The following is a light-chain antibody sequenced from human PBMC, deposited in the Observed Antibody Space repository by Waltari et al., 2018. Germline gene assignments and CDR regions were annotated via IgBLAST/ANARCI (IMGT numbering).Light chain of an antibody. V-gene: IGKV1-5*03. CDR2: KTS. CDR1: QSITTW. CDR3: QHYNSYSGDT. J-gene: IGKJ2*01. Sequence: DIQMTQSPPTLSASVGDRVIITCRASQSITTWLAWYQQKPGKAPKLLIYKTSTLESGVPSRFSGSGSGTEFTLTISSLQPDDFATYYCQHYNSYSGDTFGQGTKLEI.